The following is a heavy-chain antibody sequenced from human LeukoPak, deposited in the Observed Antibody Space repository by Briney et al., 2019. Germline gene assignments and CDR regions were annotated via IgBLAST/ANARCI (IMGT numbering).Heavy chain of an antibody. CDR1: GFTFDDYA. Sequence: GGSLRLSCAASGFTFDDYAMFWVRQAPGKGLEWVSGISWDSKNIGYADSVKGRFNISRDNAKKSLHLQLRSLRAEEKAFYYCARGKRDSSGFYYYYGMDVWGQGTTVTVS. CDR3: ARGKRDSSGFYYYYGMDV. V-gene: IGHV3-9*01. J-gene: IGHJ6*01. D-gene: IGHD6-19*01. CDR2: ISWDSKNI.